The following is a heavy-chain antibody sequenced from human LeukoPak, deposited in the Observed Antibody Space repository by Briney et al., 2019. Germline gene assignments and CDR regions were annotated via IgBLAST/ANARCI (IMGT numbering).Heavy chain of an antibody. CDR1: GFTFSSYG. Sequence: SGGSLRLSCAASGFTFSSYGMHWVRQAPGKGLEWVAFIRYDGSNKYYADSVKGRFTISRDNSKNTLYLQMNSLRAEDTAVYYSAKDYCSSTSCYNNYFDYWGQGTLVTVSS. CDR2: IRYDGSNK. V-gene: IGHV3-30*02. D-gene: IGHD2-2*02. J-gene: IGHJ4*02. CDR3: AKDYCSSTSCYNNYFDY.